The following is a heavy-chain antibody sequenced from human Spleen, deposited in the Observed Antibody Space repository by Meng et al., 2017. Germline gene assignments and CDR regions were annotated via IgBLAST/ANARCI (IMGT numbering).Heavy chain of an antibody. Sequence: GESLKISCAASGFTFSDYYMRWIRQAPGKGLEWVSYISSSGSNIYYADSVKGRFTISRDNAKNPLYLQMNSLRAEDTAVYYCARGGSGSYFYYYGMDVWGQGTTVTVSS. J-gene: IGHJ6*02. CDR1: GFTFSDYY. V-gene: IGHV3-11*04. D-gene: IGHD1-26*01. CDR3: ARGGSGSYFYYYGMDV. CDR2: ISSSGSNI.